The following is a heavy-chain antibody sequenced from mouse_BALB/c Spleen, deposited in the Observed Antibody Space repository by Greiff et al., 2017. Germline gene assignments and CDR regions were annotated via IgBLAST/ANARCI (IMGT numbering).Heavy chain of an antibody. D-gene: IGHD1-1*01. CDR2: ISSGGST. Sequence: EVQGVESGGGLVKPGGSLKLSCAASGFTFSSYAMSWVRQTPEKRLEWVASISSGGSTYYPDSVKGRFTISRDNARNILYLQMSSLRSEDTAMYYCAREGFITTVVDFDVWGAGTTVTVSS. CDR1: GFTFSSYA. CDR3: AREGFITTVVDFDV. J-gene: IGHJ1*01. V-gene: IGHV5-6-5*01.